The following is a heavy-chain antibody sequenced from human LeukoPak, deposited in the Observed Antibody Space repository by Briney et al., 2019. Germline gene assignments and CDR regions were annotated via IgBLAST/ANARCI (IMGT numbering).Heavy chain of an antibody. Sequence: SETLSLTCAVYGGSFSGYYWGWIRQPPGKGLEWIGNIYYRGSTFYNPSLKSRVTISVDTSKNQFSLKLSSVTAADTAVYYCARSSSGYYAFFDYWGQGTLVTVSS. J-gene: IGHJ4*02. CDR3: ARSSSGYYAFFDY. V-gene: IGHV4-34*01. D-gene: IGHD3-22*01. CDR2: IYYRGST. CDR1: GGSFSGYY.